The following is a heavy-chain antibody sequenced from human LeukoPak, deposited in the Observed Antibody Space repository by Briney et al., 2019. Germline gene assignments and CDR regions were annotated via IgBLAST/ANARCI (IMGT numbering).Heavy chain of an antibody. CDR2: ISYDGSNK. Sequence: GGSLRLSCAASGFTFSSYGMHWVRQAPGKGLEWVAVISYDGSNKYYADSVKGRFTISRDNSKNTLYLQMNSLRAEDTAVYYCAKFKDYVSIWGQGTMVTVSS. CDR1: GFTFSSYG. V-gene: IGHV3-30*18. J-gene: IGHJ3*02. CDR3: AKFKDYVSI. D-gene: IGHD3-16*01.